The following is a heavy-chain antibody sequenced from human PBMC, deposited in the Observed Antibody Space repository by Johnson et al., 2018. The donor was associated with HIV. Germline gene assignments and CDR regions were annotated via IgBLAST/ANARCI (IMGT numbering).Heavy chain of an antibody. Sequence: QVQLVESGGGVVQPGRSLRLSCAASGFTFSSYAMHWVRQAPGKGLEWVAVISYDGSNKYYADSVKGRFSISRDNSKNTLHLQMNSLRTEDTAVYYCAREHGPDEVYYDGRYYSGFDIWGQGTMVTVSS. J-gene: IGHJ3*02. D-gene: IGHD3-22*01. CDR1: GFTFSSYA. CDR3: AREHGPDEVYYDGRYYSGFDI. V-gene: IGHV3-30-3*01. CDR2: ISYDGSNK.